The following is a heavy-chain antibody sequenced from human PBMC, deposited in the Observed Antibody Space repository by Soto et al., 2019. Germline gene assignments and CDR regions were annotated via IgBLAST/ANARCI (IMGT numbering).Heavy chain of an antibody. Sequence: PSETLSLTCTVSGGSISSYYWSWIRQPPGKGLEWIGYIYYSGSTNYNPSLKSRVTISVDTSKNQFSLKLSSVTAADTAVYYCASLALTTVTTNDYWGQGTLVTVSS. CDR3: ASLALTTVTTNDY. CDR2: IYYSGST. J-gene: IGHJ4*02. CDR1: GGSISSYY. D-gene: IGHD4-17*01. V-gene: IGHV4-59*08.